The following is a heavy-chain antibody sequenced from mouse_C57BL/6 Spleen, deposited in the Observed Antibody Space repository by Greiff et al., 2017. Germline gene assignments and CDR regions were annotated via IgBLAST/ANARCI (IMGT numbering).Heavy chain of an antibody. CDR2: ISNLAYSI. J-gene: IGHJ4*01. V-gene: IGHV5-15*01. CDR3: ARHDDYGSSSYAMDY. Sequence: EVKLMESGGGLVQPGGSLKLSCAASGFTFSDYGMAWVRQAPRKGPEWVAFISNLAYSIYYADTVKGRVTISRENAKNTLYLEMSSLRSEDTAMYYCARHDDYGSSSYAMDYWGQGTSVTVSA. CDR1: GFTFSDYG. D-gene: IGHD1-1*01.